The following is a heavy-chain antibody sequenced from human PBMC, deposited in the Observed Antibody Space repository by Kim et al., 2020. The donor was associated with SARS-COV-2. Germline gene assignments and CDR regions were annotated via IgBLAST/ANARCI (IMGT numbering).Heavy chain of an antibody. CDR1: GGTFSSYA. V-gene: IGHV1-69*13. D-gene: IGHD3-22*01. J-gene: IGHJ4*02. CDR2: IIPIFGTA. Sequence: SVKVSCKASGGTFSSYAISWVRQAPGQGLEWMGGIIPIFGTANYAQKFQGRVTITADESTSTAYMELSSLRSEDTAVYYCARDTDSSGYRRRNIFDYWGQGTLVTVSS. CDR3: ARDTDSSGYRRRNIFDY.